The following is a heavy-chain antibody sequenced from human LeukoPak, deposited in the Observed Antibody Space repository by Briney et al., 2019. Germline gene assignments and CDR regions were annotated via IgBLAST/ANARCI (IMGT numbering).Heavy chain of an antibody. J-gene: IGHJ3*02. CDR1: GYTFTSYA. D-gene: IGHD1-26*01. Sequence: ASVKVSCKASGYTFTSYAMNWVRQAPGQGLEWMGWINTNTGNPTYAQGFTGRFVSSLDTSVSTAYLQISSLKAEDTAVYYCASKGSYGRNDAFDIWGQGTMVTVSS. CDR3: ASKGSYGRNDAFDI. V-gene: IGHV7-4-1*02. CDR2: INTNTGNP.